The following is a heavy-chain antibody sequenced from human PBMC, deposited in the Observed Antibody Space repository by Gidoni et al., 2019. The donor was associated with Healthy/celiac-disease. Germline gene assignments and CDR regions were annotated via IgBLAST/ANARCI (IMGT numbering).Heavy chain of an antibody. CDR3: AREGGITGTLDP. Sequence: QVQLVQSGAEVKKPGPSVKVSCKASGGTFRSYAISWVRQAPGEGLEWMGGITPIFGTANYAQKFQGRVTITADKSTSTAYMELSSLRSEDTAVYYCAREGGITGTLDPWGQGTLVTVSS. CDR1: GGTFRSYA. D-gene: IGHD1-20*01. V-gene: IGHV1-69*06. J-gene: IGHJ5*02. CDR2: ITPIFGTA.